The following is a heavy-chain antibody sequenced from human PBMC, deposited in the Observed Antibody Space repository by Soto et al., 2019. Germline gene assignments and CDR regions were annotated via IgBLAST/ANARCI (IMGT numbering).Heavy chain of an antibody. V-gene: IGHV3-23*01. CDR1: GFTFSSYA. CDR2: ISGSGDTT. J-gene: IGHJ5*02. Sequence: PGGSLRLSCAASGFTFSSYAMSLVRQAPVKGREWGSSISGSGDTTYYADSVKGRFTISRDNSKNTLYLQMNSLRAEDTAVYYCEKESLTIAVAGPTPWGQGTLVTVSS. D-gene: IGHD6-19*01. CDR3: EKESLTIAVAGPTP.